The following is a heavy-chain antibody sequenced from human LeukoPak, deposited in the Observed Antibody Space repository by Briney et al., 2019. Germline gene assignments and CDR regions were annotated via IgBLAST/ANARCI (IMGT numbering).Heavy chain of an antibody. V-gene: IGHV3-53*01. CDR1: GFTVSSNY. D-gene: IGHD6-19*01. CDR2: IYSRGST. Sequence: PGGSLRLSCAASGFTVSSNYMSWVRQAPGKGLEWVSVIYSRGSTYYADSVKGRFTISRDNSKNTLYLQMNSLRAEDTAVYYCARDSNRGWYHGSWGQGTLVTVS. J-gene: IGHJ5*02. CDR3: ARDSNRGWYHGS.